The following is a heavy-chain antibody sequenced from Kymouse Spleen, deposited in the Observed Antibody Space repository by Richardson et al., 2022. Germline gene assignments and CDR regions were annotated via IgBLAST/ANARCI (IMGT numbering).Heavy chain of an antibody. V-gene: IGHV1-18*01. J-gene: IGHJ6*02. CDR2: ISAYNGNT. CDR3: ARVVDTAMASTTVWTS. Sequence: QVQLVQSGAEVKKPGASVKVSCKASGYTFTSYGISWVRQAPGQGLEWMGWISAYNGNTNYAQKLQGRVTMTTDTSTSTAYMELRSLRSDDTAVYYCARVVDTAMASTTVWTSGAKGPRSPSPQ. CDR1: GYTFTSYG. D-gene: IGHD5-18,IGHD5-18*01.